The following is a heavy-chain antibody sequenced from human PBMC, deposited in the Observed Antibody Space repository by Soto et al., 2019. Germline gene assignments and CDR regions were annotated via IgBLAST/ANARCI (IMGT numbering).Heavy chain of an antibody. J-gene: IGHJ3*02. CDR1: GFTFSSYE. Sequence: GGSLRLSCAASGFTFSSYEMNWVRQAPGKGLEWVSYISSSGSTIYYADSVKGRFTISRDNAKNSLYLQMNSLRAEDTAVYYCYSTDMVVVPAAGGAFDIWGQGTMVTVSS. V-gene: IGHV3-48*03. CDR2: ISSSGSTI. D-gene: IGHD2-2*01. CDR3: YSTDMVVVPAAGGAFDI.